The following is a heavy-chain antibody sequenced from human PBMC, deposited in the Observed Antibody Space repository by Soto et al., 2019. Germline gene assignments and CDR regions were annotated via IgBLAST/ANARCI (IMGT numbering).Heavy chain of an antibody. V-gene: IGHV3-74*01. D-gene: IGHD3-10*01. J-gene: IGHJ4*02. CDR3: RVWIGELSIDY. CDR2: IKGDGSST. Sequence: EVQLVESGGGLVQPGGSLRLSCAASGFTFSNYWMHWVRQTPGKGLVWVSYIKGDGSSTNYADSVKGRFTISRDNAKNTLYLQMNSLGVEDTAVYYCRVWIGELSIDYWGQGTLVTVSS. CDR1: GFTFSNYW.